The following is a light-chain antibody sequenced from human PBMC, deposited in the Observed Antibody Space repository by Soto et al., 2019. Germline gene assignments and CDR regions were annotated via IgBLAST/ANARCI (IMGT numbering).Light chain of an antibody. J-gene: IGKJ5*01. V-gene: IGKV3D-20*02. Sequence: EIVLTQSPGTLSLSPGERATLSCRASQSVSSSYLAWYQQKPGQAPRLLIFGASSRATGIPARFSGSGSGTDFTLTINSLEPEDFAVYYCQQRSNWPITFGQGTRLEIK. CDR2: GAS. CDR1: QSVSSSY. CDR3: QQRSNWPIT.